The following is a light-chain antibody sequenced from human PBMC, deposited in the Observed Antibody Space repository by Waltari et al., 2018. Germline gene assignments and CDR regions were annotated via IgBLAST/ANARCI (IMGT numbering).Light chain of an antibody. Sequence: QSALTQPASVSGSPGQSITISCTGTSSDGGPCNYVSWYQHRPGTAPKVIIYDVNKRPSGVSNRFSGSKSGNTASLTISGLQAEDEANYSCASYSSISSYVVFGGGTKLTVL. CDR3: ASYSSISSYVV. V-gene: IGLV2-14*03. CDR2: DVN. CDR1: SSDGGPCNY. J-gene: IGLJ2*01.